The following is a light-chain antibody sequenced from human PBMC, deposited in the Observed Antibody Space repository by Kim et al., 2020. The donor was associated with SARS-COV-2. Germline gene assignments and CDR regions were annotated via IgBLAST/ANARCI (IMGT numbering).Light chain of an antibody. CDR1: SSDIGGYNY. CDR3: SSYTSSSTLLV. J-gene: IGLJ1*01. CDR2: DVS. V-gene: IGLV2-14*03. Sequence: QSALTQPASASGSPGQSVTISCTGTSSDIGGYNYVSCYQQHPGKPPKLMIYDVSNRPSGVSNRFSGSKAGNTASLTISGLQADDEADYYCSSYTSSSTLLVFGTGTQVTVL.